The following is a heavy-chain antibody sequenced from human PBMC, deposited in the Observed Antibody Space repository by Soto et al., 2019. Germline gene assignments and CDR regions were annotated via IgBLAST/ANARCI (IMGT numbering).Heavy chain of an antibody. J-gene: IGHJ4*02. Sequence: GESLKISCKGSGYSFTSYWIGWVRQMPGKGLEWMGIIYPGDSDTRYSPSFQGQVTISADKSISTAYLQWSSLKASDTAMYYCAGSYYDFWSGYFFDYWGQGTLVTVSS. CDR1: GYSFTSYW. V-gene: IGHV5-51*01. CDR3: AGSYYDFWSGYFFDY. D-gene: IGHD3-3*01. CDR2: IYPGDSDT.